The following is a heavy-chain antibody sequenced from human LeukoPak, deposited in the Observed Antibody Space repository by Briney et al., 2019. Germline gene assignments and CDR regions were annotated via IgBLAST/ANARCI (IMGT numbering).Heavy chain of an antibody. V-gene: IGHV3-30*02. Sequence: GGSLRLSCAASGFTFSSYGMHWVRQAPGKGLEWVAVIWYDGSNQYYADSVKGRFTISRDNSKNTLYLQMNSLRAEDTAVYYCAKPPEVGATVGYFDYWGQGTLVTVSS. J-gene: IGHJ4*02. D-gene: IGHD1-26*01. CDR3: AKPPEVGATVGYFDY. CDR2: IWYDGSNQ. CDR1: GFTFSSYG.